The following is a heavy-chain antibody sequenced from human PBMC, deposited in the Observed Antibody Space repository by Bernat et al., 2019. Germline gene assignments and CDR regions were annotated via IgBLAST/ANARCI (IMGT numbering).Heavy chain of an antibody. Sequence: QVQLVESGGGVVQPGGSLRLSCAASGFTSRNYGMHWVRQTPTKGLEWVAFTRYDGDNKYYLDSVKGRFTISRDNSKNTLYLQMNSLRTEDTAVYYCAKDGSRGIQLGEFGTLGMDVWGQGTTVTVSS. CDR1: GFTSRNYG. D-gene: IGHD3-16*01. CDR2: TRYDGDNK. CDR3: AKDGSRGIQLGEFGTLGMDV. V-gene: IGHV3-30*02. J-gene: IGHJ6*02.